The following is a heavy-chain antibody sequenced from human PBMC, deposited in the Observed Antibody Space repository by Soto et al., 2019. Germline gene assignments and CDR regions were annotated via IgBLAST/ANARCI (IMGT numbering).Heavy chain of an antibody. CDR1: GGSITTGDYY. Sequence: QVQLQESGPGLVKPSQTLSLTCSVSGGSITTGDYYWAWIRQHPEKGLEWIGYTSVRGTNDFIPSLRCRVSMSGATSKIEFSLKLSPVTAAATAAYFSTREVNYVRGRKMGVWGQGITVTVSS. CDR2: TSVRGTN. J-gene: IGHJ6*02. D-gene: IGHD1-26*01. V-gene: IGHV4-31*03. CDR3: TREVNYVRGRKMGV.